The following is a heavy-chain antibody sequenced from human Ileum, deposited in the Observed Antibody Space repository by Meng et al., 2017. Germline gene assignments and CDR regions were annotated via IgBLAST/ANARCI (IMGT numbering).Heavy chain of an antibody. CDR3: ARVSLPDFPDS. J-gene: IGHJ4*02. CDR1: GFTFSSFF. CDR2: INNDGNGT. D-gene: IGHD2/OR15-2a*01. V-gene: IGHV3-7*01. Sequence: GESLKISCAASGFTFSSFFMTWLRQAPGKGLEWVANINNDGNGTYYVDSVKGRFTITRNNTKNAHFLQMDSLSADDTAVYYCARVSLPDFPDSWGQGTLVTVSS.